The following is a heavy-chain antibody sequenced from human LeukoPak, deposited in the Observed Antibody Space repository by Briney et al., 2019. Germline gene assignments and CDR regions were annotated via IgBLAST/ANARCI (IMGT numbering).Heavy chain of an antibody. D-gene: IGHD3-16*01. CDR3: TIKATIGGVPCPE. J-gene: IGHJ4*02. CDR2: IRSKAYGGTT. CDR1: GFTFGDYA. Sequence: PGGSLRLSCTASGFTFGDYAMSWFRQAPGKGLEWVDFIRSKAYGGTTEYAASVKGRFTISRDDSKSTAYLQMNSLKTEDTAVYYCTIKATIGGVPCPEWGQGTLVTVSS. V-gene: IGHV3-49*03.